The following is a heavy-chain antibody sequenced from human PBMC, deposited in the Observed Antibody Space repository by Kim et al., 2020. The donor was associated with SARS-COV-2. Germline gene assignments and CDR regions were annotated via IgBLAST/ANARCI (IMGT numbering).Heavy chain of an antibody. CDR3: ARAQLVPPRYYFDY. V-gene: IGHV4-38-2*02. CDR2: IYHSGST. D-gene: IGHD6-13*01. Sequence: SETLSLTCTVSGYSISSGYYWGWIRQPPGKGLEWIGSIYHSGSTYYNPSLKSRVTISVDTSKNQFSLKLSSVTAADTAVYYCARAQLVPPRYYFDYWGQGTLVTVSS. J-gene: IGHJ4*02. CDR1: GYSISSGYY.